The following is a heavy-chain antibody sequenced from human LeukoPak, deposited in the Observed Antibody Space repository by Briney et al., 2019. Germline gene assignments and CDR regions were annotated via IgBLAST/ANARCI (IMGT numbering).Heavy chain of an antibody. CDR3: ARCLSYYGSGSYYTLDY. CDR1: GGTFSSYA. J-gene: IGHJ4*02. D-gene: IGHD3-10*01. CDR2: IIPIFGTA. Sequence: SVKVSCKASGGTFSSYAISWVRQAPGQGLEWMGGIIPIFGTANYAQKFQGRVTITTDESTSTAYMELSSLRSEDTAVYYCARCLSYYGSGSYYTLDYWGQGTLVTVSS. V-gene: IGHV1-69*05.